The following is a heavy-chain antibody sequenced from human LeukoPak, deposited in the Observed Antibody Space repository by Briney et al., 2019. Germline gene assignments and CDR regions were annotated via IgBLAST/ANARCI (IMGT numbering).Heavy chain of an antibody. J-gene: IGHJ4*02. CDR3: ASGPPSSGWSKV. D-gene: IGHD6-19*01. CDR1: GYTFTSYY. CDR2: IDPSGGST. Sequence: ASVKVSCKASGYTFTSYYMHWVRQAPGQGLEWMGMIDPSGGSTTYTHKFQGRVTMTRDTSTSTVYMNLSSLRSEDTAVYYCASGPPSSGWSKVWGQGTLVTVSS. V-gene: IGHV1-46*01.